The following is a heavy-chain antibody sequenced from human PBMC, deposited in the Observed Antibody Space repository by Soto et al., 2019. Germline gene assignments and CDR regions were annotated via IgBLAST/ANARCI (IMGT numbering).Heavy chain of an antibody. V-gene: IGHV3-9*01. CDR1: GFTFDDYA. D-gene: IGHD3-10*01. J-gene: IGHJ4*02. Sequence: GGSLRLSCAASGFTFDDYAMHWVRQAPGKGLEWVSGISWNSGSIGYADSVKGRFTISRDNAKNSLYLQMNSLRAEDTALYYCASQRSRYYYGSGSYYQPDYWGQGTLVTVSS. CDR3: ASQRSRYYYGSGSYYQPDY. CDR2: ISWNSGSI.